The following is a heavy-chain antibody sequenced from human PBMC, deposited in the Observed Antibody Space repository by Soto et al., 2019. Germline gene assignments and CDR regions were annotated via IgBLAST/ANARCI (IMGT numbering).Heavy chain of an antibody. CDR1: GFTFSSYS. CDR3: ARDMGKWELLGANAFDI. D-gene: IGHD1-26*01. V-gene: IGHV3-21*01. CDR2: ISSSSSYI. J-gene: IGHJ3*02. Sequence: GGSLRLCCAASGFTFSSYSMNWVRQAPGKGLEWVSSISSSSSYIYYADSVKGRFTISRDNAKNSLYLQMNSLRAEDTAVYYCARDMGKWELLGANAFDIWGQGTMVTVSS.